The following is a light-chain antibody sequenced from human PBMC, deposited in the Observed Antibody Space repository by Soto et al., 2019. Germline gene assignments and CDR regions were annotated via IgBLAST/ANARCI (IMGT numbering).Light chain of an antibody. Sequence: IVLTQSPGTLSLSPGERATLSCRASESISSNYLAWYQQKPGQAPRLLIYGASSRAIGIPDRFSGSGSGTDFTLTISRLEPEDVAVYYCQQFGRSPPYTFGQGTKLEIK. V-gene: IGKV3-20*01. CDR3: QQFGRSPPYT. J-gene: IGKJ2*01. CDR2: GAS. CDR1: ESISSNY.